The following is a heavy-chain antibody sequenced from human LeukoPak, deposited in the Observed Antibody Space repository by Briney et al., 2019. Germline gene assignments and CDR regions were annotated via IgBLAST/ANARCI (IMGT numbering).Heavy chain of an antibody. CDR2: IYYSGST. CDR3: ASCGGRDGYNCPYYFGY. V-gene: IGHV4-59*08. CDR1: GGSISSYY. D-gene: IGHD5-24*01. Sequence: SETLSLTCTVSGGSISSYYWSWIRQPPGKGLEWIGYIYYSGSTNYNPSLKSRVTISVDTSKNQFSLKLSSVTAADTAVYYCASCGGRDGYNCPYYFGYWGQGTLVTAS. J-gene: IGHJ4*02.